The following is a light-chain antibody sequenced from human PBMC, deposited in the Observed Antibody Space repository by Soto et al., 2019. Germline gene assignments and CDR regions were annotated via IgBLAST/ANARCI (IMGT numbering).Light chain of an antibody. CDR1: SSNIGAGYD. V-gene: IGLV1-40*01. CDR2: GNS. J-gene: IGLJ1*01. Sequence: QSALTQPPSLSGAPGQRVTISCTGSSSNIGAGYDVHWYQQLPGTAPKLLIYGNSNRPSGVPDRFSGSKSGTSASLAITGLQAEDEADYYCQSYDDSLSGPFYVFGTGTKLTVL. CDR3: QSYDDSLSGPFYV.